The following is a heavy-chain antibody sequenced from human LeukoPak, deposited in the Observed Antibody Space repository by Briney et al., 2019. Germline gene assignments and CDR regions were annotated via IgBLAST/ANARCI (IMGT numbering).Heavy chain of an antibody. CDR3: ARSDYGDYPVDY. J-gene: IGHJ4*02. D-gene: IGHD4-17*01. CDR2: IYHSGST. CDR1: GGSISSSNW. Sequence: PSETLSLTCAVSGGSISSSNWWSWVRQPPGKGLEWIGEIYHSGSTNYNPSLKSRVTISVDTSKNQFSLKLSSVTAADTAVYYCARSDYGDYPVDYWGQGTLVTVSS. V-gene: IGHV4-4*02.